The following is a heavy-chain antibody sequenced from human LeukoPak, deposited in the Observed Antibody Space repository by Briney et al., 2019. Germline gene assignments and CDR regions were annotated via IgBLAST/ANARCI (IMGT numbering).Heavy chain of an antibody. D-gene: IGHD1-26*01. Sequence: GGSLRLSCAASGFTFSSYSMMWVRQAPGKGLEWVSYISSSSTTIYYADSVKGRFTISRDNAKNSVYLQMNSLRAEDTAVYYCARGGNYWPQWWFDPWGRGTLVSVSS. CDR2: ISSSSTTI. J-gene: IGHJ5*02. V-gene: IGHV3-48*01. CDR1: GFTFSSYS. CDR3: ARGGNYWPQWWFDP.